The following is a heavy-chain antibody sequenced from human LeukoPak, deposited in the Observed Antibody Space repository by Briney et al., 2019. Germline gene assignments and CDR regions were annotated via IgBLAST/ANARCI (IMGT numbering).Heavy chain of an antibody. V-gene: IGHV4-39*01. Sequence: SETLSLTCTVSGGSISSTTYYWGWIRQPPGKGLEWIGRIYYSGSTYYNPSLKRRATISLDTSKSQCSLKLTPVTAADTAVYYSARQGLGFTVAVARRQLVHFYYWGEETLVTVSS. CDR1: GGSISSTTYY. D-gene: IGHD6-19*01. CDR2: IYYSGST. CDR3: ARQGLGFTVAVARRQLVHFYY. J-gene: IGHJ4*02.